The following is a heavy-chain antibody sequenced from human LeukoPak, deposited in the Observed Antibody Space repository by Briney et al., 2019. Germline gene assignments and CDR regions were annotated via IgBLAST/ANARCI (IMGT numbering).Heavy chain of an antibody. CDR2: IYYSGST. CDR1: GDSISSYY. Sequence: PSETLSLTCSVSGDSISSYYWSWIRQSPGKGLEWIGFIYYSGSTNYNPSLKSRVAISLDKSKSQFSLRLTPVTDADTAVYYCAREISVGLSGTLFDYWGQGTLVTVS. D-gene: IGHD1-26*01. J-gene: IGHJ4*02. CDR3: AREISVGLSGTLFDY. V-gene: IGHV4-59*01.